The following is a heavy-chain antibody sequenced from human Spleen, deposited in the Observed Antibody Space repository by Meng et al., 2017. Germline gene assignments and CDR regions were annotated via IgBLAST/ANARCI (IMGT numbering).Heavy chain of an antibody. J-gene: IGHJ4*02. CDR1: GGSFRIGSYY. V-gene: IGHV4-61*03. CDR2: IYYSGST. D-gene: IGHD1-26*01. Sequence: VMLGESGPGPVRHAGALLLTCRVSGGSFRIGSYYWSWIRQPPGKGLEWLGYIYYSGSTDYNPSFKSRVTISIVTSKKHFTLKVNSVNAADTAVYYCARSSAGIVGASFNKWGQGTPVTVSS. CDR3: ARSSAGIVGASFNK.